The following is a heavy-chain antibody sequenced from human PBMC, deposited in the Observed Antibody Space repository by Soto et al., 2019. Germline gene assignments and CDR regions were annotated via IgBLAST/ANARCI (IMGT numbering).Heavy chain of an antibody. CDR2: INSDGSST. Sequence: EVQLVESGGGLVQPGGSLRLSCAASGFTFSSYWMHWVRQAPGKGLVWVSRINSDGSSTSYADSVKGRFTISRDNAKNTLYLQMNSLRAEDTAVYYCARGMDGDKGSHYYYMDVWGKGTTVTVSS. CDR1: GFTFSSYW. CDR3: ARGMDGDKGSHYYYMDV. D-gene: IGHD4-17*01. J-gene: IGHJ6*03. V-gene: IGHV3-74*01.